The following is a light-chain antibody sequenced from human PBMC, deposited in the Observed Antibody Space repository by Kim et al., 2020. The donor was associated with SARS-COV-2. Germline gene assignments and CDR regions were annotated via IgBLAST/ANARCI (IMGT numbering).Light chain of an antibody. CDR1: QDIKNY. Sequence: DMQMTQSPSSLSASVGDRVTITCQASQDIKNYLNWYQQKPGKAPKLLIYDASTLETGVPSRFSGSASGTDFTFTITSLQPEDIATYYCQQYNNLPWTFGQGTKVDIK. V-gene: IGKV1-33*01. CDR3: QQYNNLPWT. J-gene: IGKJ1*01. CDR2: DAS.